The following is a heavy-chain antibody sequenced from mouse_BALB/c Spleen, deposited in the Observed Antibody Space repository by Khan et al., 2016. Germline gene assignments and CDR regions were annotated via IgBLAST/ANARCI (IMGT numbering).Heavy chain of an antibody. J-gene: IGHJ2*01. CDR1: GFTFSRFG. Sequence: EVELVASGGGLVQPGGSRKLSCAASGFTFSRFGMHWVRQTPEKGLEWVAFISSGSSTIYYTDTLKGRFTISRDNPKNALLLQMTSLRSEDTAMYYCTRGDYWGQGTTLTVSS. V-gene: IGHV5-17*02. CDR3: TRGDY. CDR2: ISSGSSTI.